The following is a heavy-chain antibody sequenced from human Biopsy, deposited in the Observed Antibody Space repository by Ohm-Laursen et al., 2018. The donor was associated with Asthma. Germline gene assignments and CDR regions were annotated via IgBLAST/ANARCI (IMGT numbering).Heavy chain of an antibody. J-gene: IGHJ5*02. Sequence: ASVKVSCKASRYTLIGFHIHWMRQAPGQGLEWMGGINPNSGGTNYAQKFQGRVTMTRDTSISTAYMEVSSLRSDDTAVYYCARGQKSAGDRWFDPWGQGTRVTVSS. V-gene: IGHV1-2*02. D-gene: IGHD6-13*01. CDR2: INPNSGGT. CDR3: ARGQKSAGDRWFDP. CDR1: RYTLIGFH.